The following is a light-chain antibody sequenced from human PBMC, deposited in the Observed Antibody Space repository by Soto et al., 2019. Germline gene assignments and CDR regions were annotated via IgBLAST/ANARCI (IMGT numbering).Light chain of an antibody. J-gene: IGKJ1*01. V-gene: IGKV1-5*03. CDR2: GVS. Sequence: DIQMTQSPSTLSASVGDRVTITCRASQTISHWLVWCQQKPGKAPNLLIYGVSNLASGVPSRFSGTGSGTDFTLTIRNLQPDGIATYYCRQYGYFWWTFGYGTWVEIQ. CDR1: QTISHW. CDR3: RQYGYFWWT.